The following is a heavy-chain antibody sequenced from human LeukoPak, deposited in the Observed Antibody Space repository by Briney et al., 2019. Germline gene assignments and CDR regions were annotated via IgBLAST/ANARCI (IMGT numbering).Heavy chain of an antibody. Sequence: GASVKVSCKASGYTFTGYYMHWVRQAPGQGLEWMGWINPNSGGTNYAQKFQGRVTMTRDTSISTAYMELSRLTSDDTAVYYCARTEILDYYHYFDYWGQGTLVTVSS. CDR3: ARTEILDYYHYFDY. CDR1: GYTFTGYY. J-gene: IGHJ4*02. CDR2: INPNSGGT. D-gene: IGHD3-9*01. V-gene: IGHV1-2*02.